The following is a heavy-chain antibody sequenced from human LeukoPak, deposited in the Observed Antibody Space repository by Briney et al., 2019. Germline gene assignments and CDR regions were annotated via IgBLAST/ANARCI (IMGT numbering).Heavy chain of an antibody. Sequence: PSETLSLTCTVSGGSISSYYWSWIRQPAGKGLEWIGRIYTSGSTNYNPSLKSRVTMSVDTSKNQFSLELSSVTAADTAVYYCAREGTYSYGYWGYYYYYMDVWGKGTTVTISS. CDR1: GGSISSYY. V-gene: IGHV4-4*07. J-gene: IGHJ6*03. CDR3: AREGTYSYGYWGYYYYYMDV. CDR2: IYTSGST. D-gene: IGHD5-18*01.